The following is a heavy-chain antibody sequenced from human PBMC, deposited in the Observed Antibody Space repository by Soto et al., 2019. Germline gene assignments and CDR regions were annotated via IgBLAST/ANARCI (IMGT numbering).Heavy chain of an antibody. V-gene: IGHV4-4*07. J-gene: IGHJ6*02. CDR2: IYTSGST. CDR3: ARAFTYYDILTGYSYGMDV. CDR1: GGSISSYY. Sequence: SETLSLTCTVSGGSISSYYWSWIRQPAGKGLEWIGRIYTSGSTNYNPSLKSRVTMSVDTSKNQFSLKLSSVTAADTAVYYCARAFTYYDILTGYSYGMDVWGQGTTVTVSS. D-gene: IGHD3-9*01.